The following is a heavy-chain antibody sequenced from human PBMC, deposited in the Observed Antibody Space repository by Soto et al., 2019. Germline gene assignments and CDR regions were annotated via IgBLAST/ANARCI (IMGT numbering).Heavy chain of an antibody. CDR1: GYTFTSYA. CDR3: ARAGVGYCSSPSCYIFDY. CDR2: INAGNGNT. Sequence: ASVKVSCKASGYTFTSYAMHWVRQAPGQRLEWMGWINAGNGNTKYSQKFQGRVTITRDTSASTAYMELSSLRSEDTAVYYCARAGVGYCSSPSCYIFDYWGQGTLVTVSS. V-gene: IGHV1-3*01. D-gene: IGHD2-2*02. J-gene: IGHJ4*02.